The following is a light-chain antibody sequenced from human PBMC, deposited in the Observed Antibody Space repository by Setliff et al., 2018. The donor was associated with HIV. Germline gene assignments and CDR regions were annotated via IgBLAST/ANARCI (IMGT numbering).Light chain of an antibody. V-gene: IGLV1-40*01. CDR2: ANT. CDR3: SAWDCSLSGLV. Sequence: QSVLTQPPSVSGAPGQMITISCTGTSSNIGAAYSVHWYQQLPGAAPKLLIYANTNRPSGVPDRFSGSKSDTSASLAITGLQAEDEADYYCSAWDCSLSGLVFGTGTKVTV. J-gene: IGLJ1*01. CDR1: SSNIGAAYS.